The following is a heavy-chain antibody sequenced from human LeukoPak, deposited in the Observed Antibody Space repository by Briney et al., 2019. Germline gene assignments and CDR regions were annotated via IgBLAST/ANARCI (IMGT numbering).Heavy chain of an antibody. CDR2: IYPGDSDT. V-gene: IGHV5-51*01. Sequence: GESLQIFCRGSGYIITSYKIGWLRQMAGKGLVWMGTIYPGDSDTRYSTSFQGQVTISADKSISTAYLQWSSLKASDTAMYYCARLFNMIGHDYWGQGNLVTVS. J-gene: IGHJ4*02. CDR1: GYIITSYK. D-gene: IGHD3-22*01. CDR3: ARLFNMIGHDY.